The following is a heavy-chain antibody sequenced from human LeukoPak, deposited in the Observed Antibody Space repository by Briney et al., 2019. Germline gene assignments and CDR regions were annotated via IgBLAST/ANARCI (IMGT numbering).Heavy chain of an antibody. CDR1: GFTFSSYA. J-gene: IGHJ4*02. CDR2: ISGSGDST. D-gene: IGHD6-13*01. Sequence: GGSLRLSCAASGFTFSSYAMSWVRQAPGKGLEWVSAISGSGDSTYYADSVKGRFTVSRDNAKNSLYLQMNSLRAEDTAVYYCAREPSTWVVSSSWFAFDYWGQGTLVTVSS. V-gene: IGHV3-23*01. CDR3: AREPSTWVVSSSWFAFDY.